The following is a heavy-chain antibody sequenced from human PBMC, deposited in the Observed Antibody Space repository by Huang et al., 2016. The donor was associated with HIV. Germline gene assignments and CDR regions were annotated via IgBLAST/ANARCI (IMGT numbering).Heavy chain of an antibody. Sequence: QVQLVQSGAEVKKPGSSVKVSCKASGGTFSHHGISWVRQAPGQGLEWMGGIIPIFGTPYYAHKFQGRFTISADESTSTAYMELNSLRSDDTAVYYCARHPSRRGMDVWGQGTTVTVSS. CDR3: ARHPSRRGMDV. CDR1: GGTFSHHG. J-gene: IGHJ6*02. CDR2: IIPIFGTP. V-gene: IGHV1-69*01.